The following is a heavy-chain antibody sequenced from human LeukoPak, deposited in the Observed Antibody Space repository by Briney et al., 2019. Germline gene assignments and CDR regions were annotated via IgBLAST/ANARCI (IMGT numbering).Heavy chain of an antibody. CDR1: GGSFSGYY. Sequence: PSETLSLTCAVYGGSFSGYYWSWIRQPPGKGLEWIGEINHSGSTNYNPSLKSRVTISVDTSKNQFSLKLSSVTAADTAVYYCARRAYYYDSSGYSPDYWGQGTLVTVSS. V-gene: IGHV4-34*01. CDR2: INHSGST. CDR3: ARRAYYYDSSGYSPDY. J-gene: IGHJ4*02. D-gene: IGHD3-22*01.